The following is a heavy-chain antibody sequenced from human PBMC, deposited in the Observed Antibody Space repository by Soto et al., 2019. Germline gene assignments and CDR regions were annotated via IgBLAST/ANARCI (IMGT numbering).Heavy chain of an antibody. J-gene: IGHJ6*02. CDR3: ARVPDV. V-gene: IGHV4-30-2*01. CDR1: GGSISSGGYS. CDR2: IYHSGST. Sequence: SETLFLTGAVSGGSISSGGYSWTWIRQPPGKGLEWIGYIYHSGSTYYNPSLKSRVTISVDRSKNQFSLKLNSVTAADTAVYYCARVPDVWGQGTTVTVSS.